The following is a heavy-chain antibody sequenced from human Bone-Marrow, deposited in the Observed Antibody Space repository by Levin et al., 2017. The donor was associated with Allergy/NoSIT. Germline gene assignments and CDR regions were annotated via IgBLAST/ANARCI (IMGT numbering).Heavy chain of an antibody. V-gene: IGHV3-33*01. CDR1: GFTFSSYG. Sequence: GESLKISCAASGFTFSSYGMHWVRQAPGKGLEWVAVIWYDGSNKYYADSVKGRFTISRDNSKNTLYLQMNSLRAEDTAVYYCARARYSSSWYQFDYWGQGTLVTVSS. D-gene: IGHD6-13*01. J-gene: IGHJ4*02. CDR2: IWYDGSNK. CDR3: ARARYSSSWYQFDY.